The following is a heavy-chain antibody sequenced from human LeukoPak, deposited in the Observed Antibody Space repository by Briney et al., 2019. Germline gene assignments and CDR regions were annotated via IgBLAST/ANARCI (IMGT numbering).Heavy chain of an antibody. V-gene: IGHV4-59*12. CDR1: GGSISSYY. J-gene: IGHJ4*02. CDR3: AREHLGIFDY. Sequence: KPSETLSLTCTVSGGSISSYYWSWIRQPPGKGLEWIGYIYYSGSTNYNPSLKSRVTISVDRSKNQFSLKLSSVTAADTAVYYCAREHLGIFDYWGQGTLVTVSS. CDR2: IYYSGST.